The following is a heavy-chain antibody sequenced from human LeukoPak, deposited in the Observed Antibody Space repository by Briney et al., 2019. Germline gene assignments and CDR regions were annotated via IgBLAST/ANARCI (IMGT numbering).Heavy chain of an antibody. J-gene: IGHJ4*02. CDR3: ARDLQVGSGDY. V-gene: IGHV1-69*13. CDR1: GGTFSSYA. CDR2: IIPIFGTT. D-gene: IGHD1-26*01. Sequence: SVKVSRKASGGTFSSYAISWVRQAPGQGLEWMGGIIPIFGTTNYAQKFQGRVTITADESTSTAYMELSSLRSEDTAVYYCARDLQVGSGDYWGQGTLVTVSS.